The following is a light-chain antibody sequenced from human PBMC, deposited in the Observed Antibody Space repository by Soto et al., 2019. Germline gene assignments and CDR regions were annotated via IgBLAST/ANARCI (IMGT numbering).Light chain of an antibody. CDR3: QQYSVYWT. J-gene: IGKJ1*01. V-gene: IGKV1-5*02. CDR1: QSVSTR. Sequence: DIQMTQSPSSLSASVGDRVTIICRASQSVSTRLAWYQQKPGKAPKVLIYDASSWAGGVPSRFTGSGYGTEFTLTINSLQPDDFATYYCQQYSVYWTFGQGTKVEIK. CDR2: DAS.